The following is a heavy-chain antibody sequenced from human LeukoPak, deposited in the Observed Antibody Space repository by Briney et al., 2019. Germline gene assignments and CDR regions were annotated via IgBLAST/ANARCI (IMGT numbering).Heavy chain of an antibody. V-gene: IGHV4-59*08. D-gene: IGHD1-26*01. CDR3: ARQIRWSAFDI. Sequence: PSETLSLTCTVSGGSISSYYWSWIRQPPGKGLEWIGYIYYNGSTNYNPSLKSRVTISVDTSKNQFSLKLSSVTAADTAVYYCARQIRWSAFDIWGQGTMVTVSS. J-gene: IGHJ3*02. CDR1: GGSISSYY. CDR2: IYYNGST.